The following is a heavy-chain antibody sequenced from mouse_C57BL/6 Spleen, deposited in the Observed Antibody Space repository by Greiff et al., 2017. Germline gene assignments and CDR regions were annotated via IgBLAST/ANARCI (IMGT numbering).Heavy chain of an antibody. V-gene: IGHV2-9-1*01. CDR3: ARAYSNYNAMDY. CDR2: IWTGGGT. Sequence: VKLVESGPGLVAPSQSLSITCTVSGFSLTNYAISWVRQPPGKGLEWLGVIWTGGGTNYNSAIKSRLSISKDNSKSHVFLKMNSLQTDDTARYYCARAYSNYNAMDYWGQGTSVTVSS. J-gene: IGHJ4*01. D-gene: IGHD2-5*01. CDR1: GFSLTNYA.